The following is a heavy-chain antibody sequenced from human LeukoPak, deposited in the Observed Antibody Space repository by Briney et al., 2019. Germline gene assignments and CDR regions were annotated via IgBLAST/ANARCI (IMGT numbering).Heavy chain of an antibody. J-gene: IGHJ6*04. CDR1: GFTFSSYE. Sequence: QSGGSLRLSCAASGFTFSSYEMNWVRQAPGNGLEWVSYISSSGSTIYYADSVKGRFTISRDNAKNSLYLQMNSLRAEDTAVYYCAELGITMIGGVWGKGTTVTISS. CDR2: ISSSGSTI. V-gene: IGHV3-48*03. CDR3: AELGITMIGGV. D-gene: IGHD3-10*02.